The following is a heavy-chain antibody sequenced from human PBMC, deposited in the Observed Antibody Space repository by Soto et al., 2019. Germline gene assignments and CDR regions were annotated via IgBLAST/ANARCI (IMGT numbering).Heavy chain of an antibody. CDR2: IYYSGST. J-gene: IGHJ6*02. D-gene: IGHD6-6*01. Sequence: QVQLQESGPGLVKPSQTLFLTCTVSGGSISSGGYYWSWIRQHPGKGLEWIGYIYYSGSTYYNPSLKSRVTISVDTSKNQFSLKLSSVTAADTAVYYCARDFITGSSSYGMDVWGQGTTVTVSS. CDR3: ARDFITGSSSYGMDV. CDR1: GGSISSGGYY. V-gene: IGHV4-31*03.